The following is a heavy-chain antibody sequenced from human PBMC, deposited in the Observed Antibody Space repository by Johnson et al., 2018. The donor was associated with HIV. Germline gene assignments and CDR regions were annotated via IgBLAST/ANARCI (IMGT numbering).Heavy chain of an antibody. J-gene: IGHJ3*02. CDR3: ARELGGAGGALDI. D-gene: IGHD3-16*01. CDR2: VKQDGNEK. CDR1: GFIFSSYW. Sequence: VQVVESGGGLVQPGGSLRLSCAASGFIFSSYWMSWVRQAPGKGLEWVANVKQDGNEKNYVDSVKGRFTISRDNAKNSLYLQMNSLRAEDTAIYYCARELGGAGGALDIWGRGTMVTVSA. V-gene: IGHV3-7*05.